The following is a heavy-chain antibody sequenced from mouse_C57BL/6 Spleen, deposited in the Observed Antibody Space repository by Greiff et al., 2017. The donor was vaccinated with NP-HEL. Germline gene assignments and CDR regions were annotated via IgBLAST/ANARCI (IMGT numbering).Heavy chain of an antibody. CDR1: GYTFTSYW. J-gene: IGHJ4*01. CDR3: ARGYYYGSSSYAMDY. V-gene: IGHV1-64*01. Sequence: QVQLKQPGAELVKPGASVKLSCKASGYTFTSYWMHWVKQRPGQGLEWIGMIHPNSGSTNYNEKFKSKATLTVDKSSSTAYMQLSSLTSEDSAVYYCARGYYYGSSSYAMDYWGQGTSVTVSS. CDR2: IHPNSGST. D-gene: IGHD1-1*01.